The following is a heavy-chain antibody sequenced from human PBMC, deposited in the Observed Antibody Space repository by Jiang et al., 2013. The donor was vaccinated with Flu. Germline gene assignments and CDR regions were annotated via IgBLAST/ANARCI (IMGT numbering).Heavy chain of an antibody. Sequence: KPTQTLTLTCTFSGFSLSTSGVGVGWIRQPPGKALEWLALIYWNDDKRYSPSLKSRLTITKDTSKNQVVLTMTNMDPVDTATYYCAHSDAFGVVIINWFDPGAREPWSPSPQ. CDR2: IYWNDDK. CDR1: GFSLSTSGVG. CDR3: AHSDAFGVVIINWFDP. V-gene: IGHV2-5*01. J-gene: IGHJ5*02. D-gene: IGHD3-3*01.